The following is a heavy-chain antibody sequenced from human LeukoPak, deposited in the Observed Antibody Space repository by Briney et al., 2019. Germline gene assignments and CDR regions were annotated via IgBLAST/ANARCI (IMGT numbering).Heavy chain of an antibody. Sequence: GASVKVSCKPSGYTFISYDINWVRQATGQGLEWMGWMNPNSGNTGYAQKFQGRVTMTRNTSISTAYMELSSLRSEDTAVYYCARGKVLGRHRGFDPWGQGTLVTVSS. CDR3: ARGKVLGRHRGFDP. CDR1: GYTFISYD. CDR2: MNPNSGNT. D-gene: IGHD3-3*02. V-gene: IGHV1-8*01. J-gene: IGHJ5*02.